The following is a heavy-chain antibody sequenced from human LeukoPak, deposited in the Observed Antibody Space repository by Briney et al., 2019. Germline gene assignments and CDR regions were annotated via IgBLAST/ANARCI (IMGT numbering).Heavy chain of an antibody. CDR3: ARELRYFDWLLSDYFDY. V-gene: IGHV4-59*12. D-gene: IGHD3-9*01. CDR1: GGSINSYY. Sequence: SETLSLTCTVSGGSINSYYWSWIRQPPGKGLEWIGYIYYSGSTNYNPSLKSRVTISVDTSKNQFSLKLSSVTAADTAVYYCARELRYFDWLLSDYFDYWGQGTLVTVSS. J-gene: IGHJ4*02. CDR2: IYYSGST.